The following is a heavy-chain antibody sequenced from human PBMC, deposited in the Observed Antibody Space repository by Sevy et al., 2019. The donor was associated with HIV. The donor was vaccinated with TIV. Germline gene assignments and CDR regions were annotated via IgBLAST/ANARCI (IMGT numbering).Heavy chain of an antibody. D-gene: IGHD3-16*01. CDR1: GFTFSSHW. CDR3: ARGGRYTHDYVAY. J-gene: IGHJ4*02. CDR2: TNGDGITT. Sequence: GGSLRLSCAASGFTFSSHWMHWVRQVPGKGLVWVSRTNGDGITTTYADSVKGRFTISRDNTMNTLYLQMNSLRAEDTGIYYCARGGRYTHDYVAYWGQGTLVTVSS. V-gene: IGHV3-74*01.